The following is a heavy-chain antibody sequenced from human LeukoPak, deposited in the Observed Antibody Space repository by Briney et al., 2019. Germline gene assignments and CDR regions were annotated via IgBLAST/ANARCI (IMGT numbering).Heavy chain of an antibody. J-gene: IGHJ3*02. CDR3: ARGPVTIFGVAPLITKTPHI. Sequence: SQTLSLTCTVSGGSISSSSYYWGWIRQPPGKGLEWIGSIYYSGSTYYNPSLKSRVTISVDTSKNQFSLKLSSVTAADTAVYYCARGPVTIFGVAPLITKTPHIWGQGTMVTVSS. CDR1: GGSISSSSYY. V-gene: IGHV4-39*01. CDR2: IYYSGST. D-gene: IGHD3-3*01.